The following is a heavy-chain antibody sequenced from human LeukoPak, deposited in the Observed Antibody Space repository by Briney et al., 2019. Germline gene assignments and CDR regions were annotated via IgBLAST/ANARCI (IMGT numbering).Heavy chain of an antibody. V-gene: IGHV4-4*02. CDR2: IYHTGSV. D-gene: IGHD3-3*01. CDR3: ARHYDLWSGYNY. J-gene: IGHJ4*02. Sequence: GSLRLSCAASGFTFSSYSMNWVRQAPGKGLEWIGEIYHTGSVNSNLSLESRVTISRDRSKNQFSLMLRSVTAADTAVYYCARHYDLWSGYNYWGQGLLVTVSS. CDR1: GFTFSSYSM.